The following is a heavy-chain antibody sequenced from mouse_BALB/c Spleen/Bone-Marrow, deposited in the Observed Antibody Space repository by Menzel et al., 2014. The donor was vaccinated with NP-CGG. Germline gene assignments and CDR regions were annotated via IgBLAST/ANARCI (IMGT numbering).Heavy chain of an antibody. Sequence: DVKLQESGAELVKPGASVKLSCTASGFNIKDTYMHWVKQRPEQGLEWIGRIDPANGNTIYDPKFQGKATITADTSSNTAYLQLSSLTSEDTAVYYCASYRYGWYFDVWGAGTTVTVSS. CDR2: IDPANGNT. D-gene: IGHD2-14*01. J-gene: IGHJ1*01. CDR1: GFNIKDTY. V-gene: IGHV14-3*02. CDR3: ASYRYGWYFDV.